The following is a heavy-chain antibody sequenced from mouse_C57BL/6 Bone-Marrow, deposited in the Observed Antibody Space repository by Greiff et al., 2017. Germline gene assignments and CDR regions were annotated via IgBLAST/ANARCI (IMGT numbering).Heavy chain of an antibody. CDR2: ISNLAYSI. J-gene: IGHJ3*01. D-gene: IGHD2-3*01. Sequence: EVQLVESGGGLVQPGGSLKLSCAASGFTFSDYGMAWVRQAPRKGPEWVAFISNLAYSIYYADTVTGRFTISRENAKNTLYLEMSSLRSEDTAMYYCARHGRDGYPWFAYWGQGTLVTVSA. V-gene: IGHV5-15*01. CDR3: ARHGRDGYPWFAY. CDR1: GFTFSDYG.